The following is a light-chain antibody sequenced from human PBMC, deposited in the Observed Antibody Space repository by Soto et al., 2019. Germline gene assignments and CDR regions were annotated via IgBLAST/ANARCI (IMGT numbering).Light chain of an antibody. CDR1: QTISSW. V-gene: IGKV1-5*03. Sequence: DIQMTQSPSSLSASVGDRVTITCQASQTISSWLAWYQQKPGKAPKLLIYKASTLKSGVPSRFSGSGSGTEFTLTISSLQPDDFATYYCQQRTFGQGTKVDIK. CDR2: KAS. CDR3: QQRT. J-gene: IGKJ1*01.